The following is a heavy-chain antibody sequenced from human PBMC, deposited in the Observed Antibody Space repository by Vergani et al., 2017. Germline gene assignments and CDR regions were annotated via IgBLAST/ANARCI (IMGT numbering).Heavy chain of an antibody. CDR2: VYYTGST. CDR1: GAAIKDFY. CDR3: ARDRDLYCRSTTSCHNWFDP. J-gene: IGHJ5*02. V-gene: IGHV4-59*01. Sequence: QVQLQESGPGLVKPSETLSLTCTVSGAAIKDFYWSWFRQPPGKGLEWIGYVYYTGSTTYNPSLKSLVTISVDTSNNQFSLRMTSLTAADTAIYYCARDRDLYCRSTTSCHNWFDPWGQGSLVTVSS. D-gene: IGHD2/OR15-2a*01.